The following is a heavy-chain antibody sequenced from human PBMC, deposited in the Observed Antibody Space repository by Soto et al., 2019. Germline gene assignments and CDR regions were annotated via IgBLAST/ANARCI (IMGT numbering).Heavy chain of an antibody. Sequence: GGSLRLSCAASGFTFSSYGMHWVRQAPGKGLEWVAVISYDGSNKYYADSVKGRFTISRDNSKNTLYLQMNSLRAEDTAVYYCAKDGGYSSSWYYYYYYMDVWGKGTTVTVSS. D-gene: IGHD6-13*01. J-gene: IGHJ6*03. CDR2: ISYDGSNK. CDR3: AKDGGYSSSWYYYYYYMDV. CDR1: GFTFSSYG. V-gene: IGHV3-30*18.